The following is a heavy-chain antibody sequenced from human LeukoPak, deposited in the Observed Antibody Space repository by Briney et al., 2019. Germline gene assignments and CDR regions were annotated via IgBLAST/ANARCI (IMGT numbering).Heavy chain of an antibody. J-gene: IGHJ5*02. CDR1: GFTFSSYE. Sequence: GGSLRLSCAASGFTFSSYEMNWVRQATGKGLEWVSYISSSGSTIYYADSVKGRFTISRDNAKNSLYLQMNSLRAEDTAVYYCASYCSGGSCYSDRFDPWGQGTLVTVSS. CDR2: ISSSGSTI. D-gene: IGHD2-15*01. CDR3: ASYCSGGSCYSDRFDP. V-gene: IGHV3-48*03.